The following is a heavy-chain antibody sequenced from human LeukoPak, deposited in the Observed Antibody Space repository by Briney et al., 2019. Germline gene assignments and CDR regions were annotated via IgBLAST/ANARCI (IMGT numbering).Heavy chain of an antibody. CDR1: GGSISTYF. J-gene: IGHJ4*02. D-gene: IGHD1-20*01. V-gene: IGHV4-59*01. CDR2: IDYSAYT. Sequence: SSETLSLTCTVSGGSISTYFWTWIRQPPGKGLEWIGYIDYSAYTKCNPSLKSRVTISVDTSKNQFSLSLSSLTAADTAVYYCAREVSRGISGYQIDYWGPGTLVTVSS. CDR3: AREVSRGISGYQIDY.